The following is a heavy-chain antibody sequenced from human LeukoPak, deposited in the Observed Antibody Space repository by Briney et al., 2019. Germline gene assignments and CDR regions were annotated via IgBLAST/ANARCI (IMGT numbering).Heavy chain of an antibody. V-gene: IGHV4-59*01. J-gene: IGHJ5*02. CDR3: ARAGGWMDENWFDP. Sequence: KTSETLSLTCTVSGGSIGSYYWSWIRQPPGKGLEWIGYIYYSGSTNYNPSLKSRVTISVDTSKNQFSLKLSSVTAADTAVYYCARAGGWMDENWFDPWGQGTLVTVSS. CDR1: GGSIGSYY. D-gene: IGHD6-19*01. CDR2: IYYSGST.